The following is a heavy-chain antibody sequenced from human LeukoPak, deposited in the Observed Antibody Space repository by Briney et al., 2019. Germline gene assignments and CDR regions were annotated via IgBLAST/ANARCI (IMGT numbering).Heavy chain of an antibody. CDR2: IKEDGSEI. D-gene: IGHD3-10*01. CDR1: GFIFNNDW. Sequence: PGGSLRLSCAASGFIFNNDWMTWVRQTPGKGLEFVAKIKEDGSEIFYLDPVKGRFTISRANAKNSLYLQMNSLRVEDTAVYSCGRSPDGVANWGQGTLVTVSS. V-gene: IGHV3-7*01. CDR3: GRSPDGVAN. J-gene: IGHJ4*02.